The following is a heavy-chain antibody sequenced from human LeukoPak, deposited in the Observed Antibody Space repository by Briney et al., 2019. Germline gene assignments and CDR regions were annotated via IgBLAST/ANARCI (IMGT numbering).Heavy chain of an antibody. CDR1: GFTFSSYS. V-gene: IGHV3-48*04. Sequence: PGGSLRLSCAASGFTFSSYSMNWVRQAPGKGLEWVSYISSSSSTIYYADSVKGRFTISRDNAKNSLYLQMNSLRAEDTAVYYCASLVGATPISVSGFDIWGQGTMDTVSS. CDR3: ASLVGATPISVSGFDI. D-gene: IGHD1-26*01. J-gene: IGHJ3*02. CDR2: ISSSSSTI.